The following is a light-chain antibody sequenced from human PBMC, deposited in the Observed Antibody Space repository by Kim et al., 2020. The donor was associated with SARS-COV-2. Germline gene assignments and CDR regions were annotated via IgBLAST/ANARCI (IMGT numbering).Light chain of an antibody. CDR2: DAS. CDR3: QQYGSSLLT. V-gene: IGKV3-20*01. J-gene: IGKJ4*01. CDR1: QSVASSY. Sequence: PGERATLSCRASQSVASSYLAWYQQKPGQAPKLLIYDASRWATGIPDRFSGRGSGTDFTLTISRLEPEDFAVYYCQQYGSSLLTFGGGTKVDIK.